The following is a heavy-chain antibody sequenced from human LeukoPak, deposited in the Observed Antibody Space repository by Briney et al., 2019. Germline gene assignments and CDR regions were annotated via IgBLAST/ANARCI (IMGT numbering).Heavy chain of an antibody. CDR2: IKQDGSEK. Sequence: GGSLRLSCSASGFTFSSYWMSWVRQAPGKGLEWVAHIKQDGSEKNYVDSVKGRFTISRDNAKNSLYLQMDRLTDEDTAVYYCARDKLNGGRTGSLSEYWGQGTLVTVSS. CDR3: ARDKLNGGRTGSLSEY. CDR1: GFTFSSYW. V-gene: IGHV3-7*01. J-gene: IGHJ4*02. D-gene: IGHD4-23*01.